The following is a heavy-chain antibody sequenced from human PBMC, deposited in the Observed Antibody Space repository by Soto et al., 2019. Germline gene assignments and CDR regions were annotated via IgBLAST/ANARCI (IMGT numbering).Heavy chain of an antibody. CDR3: ARDKHVWVSYRPFDY. V-gene: IGHV1-18*04. Sequence: QVQLVQSGAEVKKPGASVKVSCKASGYTFTSYGISWVRQAPGQGLEWMGWISAYNGNINYAQKLQGRVTMTTDTSTSTAYMELRSLRSDDTAIYYCARDKHVWVSYRPFDYWGQGTLVTVSS. CDR2: ISAYNGNI. D-gene: IGHD3-16*02. CDR1: GYTFTSYG. J-gene: IGHJ4*02.